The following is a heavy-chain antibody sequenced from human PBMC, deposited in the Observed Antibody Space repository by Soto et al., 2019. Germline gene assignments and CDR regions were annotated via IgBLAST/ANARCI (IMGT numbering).Heavy chain of an antibody. D-gene: IGHD5-18*01. CDR3: ARDIQLWPREPYHYYGMEV. J-gene: IGHJ6*02. CDR2: IYYSGST. Sequence: PSETLSLTCTVSGGSISSGGYYWSWIRQHPGKGLEWIGYIYYSGSTYYNPSLKSRVTISVDTSKNQFSLKLSSVTAADTAVYYCARDIQLWPREPYHYYGMEVWGQGTTVTVSS. V-gene: IGHV4-31*03. CDR1: GGSISSGGYY.